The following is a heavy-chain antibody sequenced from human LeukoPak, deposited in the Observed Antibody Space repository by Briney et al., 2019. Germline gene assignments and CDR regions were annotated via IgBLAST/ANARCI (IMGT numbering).Heavy chain of an antibody. Sequence: PSETLSLICAVYGGSFSGYYWSWIRQPPGKGLEWIGEINHSGSTNYNPSLKSRVTISVDTSKNQFSLKLSSVTAADTAVYYCARHSTFFGVVIIKGRVRGPFDYWGQGTLVTVSS. J-gene: IGHJ4*02. CDR1: GGSFSGYY. V-gene: IGHV4-34*01. CDR2: INHSGST. D-gene: IGHD3-3*01. CDR3: ARHSTFFGVVIIKGRVRGPFDY.